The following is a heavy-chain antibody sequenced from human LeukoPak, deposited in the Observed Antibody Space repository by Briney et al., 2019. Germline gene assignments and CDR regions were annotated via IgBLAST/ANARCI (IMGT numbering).Heavy chain of an antibody. CDR1: GGSISSSSYY. J-gene: IGHJ4*02. CDR2: IYYSGST. Sequence: SETLSLTCTVSGGSISSSSYYWGWIRQPPGKGLEWIGSIYYSGSTYYNPSLKSRVTISVDTSKNQFSLKLSSVTAADTAVYYCARDRGGVMLLYYFDYWGQGTLVTVSS. V-gene: IGHV4-39*07. CDR3: ARDRGGVMLLYYFDY. D-gene: IGHD3-16*01.